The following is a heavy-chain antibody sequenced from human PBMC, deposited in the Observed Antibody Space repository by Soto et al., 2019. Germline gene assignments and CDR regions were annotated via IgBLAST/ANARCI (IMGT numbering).Heavy chain of an antibody. CDR1: GFSFSSYW. J-gene: IGHJ4*02. D-gene: IGHD6-19*01. CDR3: GRVLNGQWYFGY. V-gene: IGHV3-74*01. Sequence: EVQLVESGGGLVQPGGSLRLSCGASGFSFSSYWMHWVRQAPGKGLVWVSRINIDESRTSYADSVKGRFTISRDNAKNTLYLQMNSLRAEDTAIYYCGRVLNGQWYFGYWGQGTQVTVSS. CDR2: INIDESRT.